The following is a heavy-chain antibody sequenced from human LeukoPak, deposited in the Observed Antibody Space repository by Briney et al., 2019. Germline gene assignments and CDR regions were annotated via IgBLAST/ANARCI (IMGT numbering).Heavy chain of an antibody. V-gene: IGHV4-39*01. J-gene: IGHJ4*02. D-gene: IGHD1-26*01. CDR2: IYYSGST. Sequence: SETLSLTCTVYGGSISSSSHFWGWIRQPPGKGLEWIGSIYYSGSTYYNPSLESRVTISVDASKNQFSLKVASVTAADTAVYYCARRGGPSGTYYFDSWGQGTLVTVSS. CDR3: ARRGGPSGTYYFDS. CDR1: GGSISSSSHF.